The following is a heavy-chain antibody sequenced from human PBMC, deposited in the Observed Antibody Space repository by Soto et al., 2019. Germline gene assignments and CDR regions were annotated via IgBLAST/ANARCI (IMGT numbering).Heavy chain of an antibody. D-gene: IGHD6-13*01. V-gene: IGHV4-61*01. Sequence: SETLSLTCTVSGGSVSSRRHFWSWIRQPPGKGLEWLGYIYSTGTTYNPSLKSRVTISKDTSKNQFSLKLNSVTAADTSVYYCARSYSRFLDYWGQGTPVTVSS. CDR1: GGSVSSRRHF. CDR3: ARSYSRFLDY. CDR2: IYSTGT. J-gene: IGHJ4*02.